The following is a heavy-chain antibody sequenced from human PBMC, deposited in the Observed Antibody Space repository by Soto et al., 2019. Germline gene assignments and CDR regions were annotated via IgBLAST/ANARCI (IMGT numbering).Heavy chain of an antibody. J-gene: IGHJ4*02. CDR1: GASISSHY. CDR2: MYNSGST. D-gene: IGHD6-19*01. V-gene: IGHV4-59*11. Sequence: SETLSLTYTVSGASISSHYWSWIRQPPGKGLEWIGYMYNSGSTNYNPSLKSRVTISVDTSKNQFSLKLSSVTAADTAVYYCARGGWKLFDYWGQGILVTVSS. CDR3: ARGGWKLFDY.